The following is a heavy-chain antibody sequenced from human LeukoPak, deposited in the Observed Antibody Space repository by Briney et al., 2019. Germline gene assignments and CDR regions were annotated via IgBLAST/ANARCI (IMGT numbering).Heavy chain of an antibody. CDR2: VPYSGST. CDR1: GGSISSGGYY. D-gene: IGHD6-13*01. Sequence: PSETLSLTCSVSGGSISSGGYYWSWIRQHPGKGLEWIGYVPYSGSTFYNPSLKSRVTISLDTTKNQFSLRLTSVTAADTAVNYCAVKIAAAGFYWGQGTLVTVSS. V-gene: IGHV4-31*03. CDR3: AVKIAAAGFY. J-gene: IGHJ4*02.